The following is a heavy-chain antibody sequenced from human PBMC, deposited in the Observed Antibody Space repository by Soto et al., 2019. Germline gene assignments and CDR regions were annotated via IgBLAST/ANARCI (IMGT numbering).Heavy chain of an antibody. CDR2: ISSSGSTI. J-gene: IGHJ3*02. D-gene: IGHD3-9*01. V-gene: IGHV3-48*04. CDR1: GFTFSSYS. CDR3: ARPRLRYFDWLSRGDAFDI. Sequence: PGGSLRLSCAASGFTFSSYSMNWVRQAPGKGLEWVSSISSSGSTIYYADSVKGRFTISRDNAKNSLYLQMNSLRAEDTAVYYCARPRLRYFDWLSRGDAFDIWGQGTMATVSS.